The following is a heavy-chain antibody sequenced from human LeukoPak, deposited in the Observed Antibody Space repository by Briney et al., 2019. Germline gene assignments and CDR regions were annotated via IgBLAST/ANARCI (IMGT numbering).Heavy chain of an antibody. J-gene: IGHJ6*04. CDR1: GFTFSGSA. Sequence: GGSLRLSCAASGFTFSGSAMHWVRQAPGKGLEWVSSITSSSSYIYYTDSVKGRFTISRDNAKNSLYLQMNSLRAEDTAVYYCASSSWYDSPGVVWGKGTTVTVSS. D-gene: IGHD6-13*01. V-gene: IGHV3-21*01. CDR3: ASSSWYDSPGVV. CDR2: ITSSSSYI.